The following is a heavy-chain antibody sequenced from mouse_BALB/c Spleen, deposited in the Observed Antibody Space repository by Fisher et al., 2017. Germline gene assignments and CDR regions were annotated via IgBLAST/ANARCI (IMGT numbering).Heavy chain of an antibody. Sequence: RFTISRDNAKNTLYLQMSSLRSEDTAMYYCARDDYRYDYYAMDYWGQGTSVTVSS. J-gene: IGHJ4*01. CDR3: ARDDYRYDYYAMDY. V-gene: IGHV5-9*04. D-gene: IGHD2-14*01.